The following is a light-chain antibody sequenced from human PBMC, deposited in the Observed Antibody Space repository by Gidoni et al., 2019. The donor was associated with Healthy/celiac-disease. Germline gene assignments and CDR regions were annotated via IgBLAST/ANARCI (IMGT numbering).Light chain of an antibody. J-gene: IGKJ2*01. CDR2: DAS. V-gene: IGKV3-11*01. CDR3: QQRSNWPPMYT. Sequence: EHVLTQSPATLSLSPGERATLSCRASQSVSSYLAWYQQRPGQAPRLLIYDASNRATGIPARFSGSGSGTDFTLTISSLEPEDFAVYYCQQRSNWPPMYTFGQGTKLEIK. CDR1: QSVSSY.